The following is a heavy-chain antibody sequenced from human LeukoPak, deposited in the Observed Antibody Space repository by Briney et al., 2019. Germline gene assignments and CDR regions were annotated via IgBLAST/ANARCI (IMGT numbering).Heavy chain of an antibody. D-gene: IGHD1-1*01. J-gene: IGHJ6*02. CDR3: ARTGTTQNYYYGMDV. V-gene: IGHV1-69*04. CDR1: GGTFSSYA. CDR2: IIPILGIA. Sequence: AASVTVSCTASGGTFSSYAISWVRQAPGQGLEWMGRIIPILGIANYAQKFQGRVTITADKSTSTAYMELSSLRSEDTAVYYCARTGTTQNYYYGMDVWGQGTTVTVSS.